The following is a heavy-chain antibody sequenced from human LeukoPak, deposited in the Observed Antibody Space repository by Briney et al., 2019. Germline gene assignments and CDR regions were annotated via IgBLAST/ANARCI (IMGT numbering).Heavy chain of an antibody. D-gene: IGHD2-2*01. J-gene: IGHJ5*02. CDR3: AREGCSSTSCYFANAPWFDP. CDR1: GYTFTSYG. CDR2: IIPIFGTA. V-gene: IGHV1-69*13. Sequence: SVKVSRKASGYTFTSYGISLVRQAPGQGLEGMGGIIPIFGTANYAQKFQGRVTITADESTSTAYMELGSLRSEDTAVYYCAREGCSSTSCYFANAPWFDPWGQGTLVTVSS.